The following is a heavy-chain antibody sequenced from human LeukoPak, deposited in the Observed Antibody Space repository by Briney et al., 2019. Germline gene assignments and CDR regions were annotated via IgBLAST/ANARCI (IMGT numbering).Heavy chain of an antibody. V-gene: IGHV1-18*01. J-gene: IGHJ4*02. Sequence: ASVKVSCKASGYTFTNYAINWVRQAPGEGLEWMGWISAYDGNTNFAQKLQGRITMTTDTSTTTAYMELRSLRSDDTAVYYCARGFDYDNSGYFPDYWGQGTLVTVSS. CDR1: GYTFTNYA. CDR3: ARGFDYDNSGYFPDY. D-gene: IGHD3-22*01. CDR2: ISAYDGNT.